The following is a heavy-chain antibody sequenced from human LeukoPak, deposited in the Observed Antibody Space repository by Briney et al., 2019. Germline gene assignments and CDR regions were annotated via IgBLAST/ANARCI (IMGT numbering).Heavy chain of an antibody. D-gene: IGHD3-22*01. CDR2: IYYSGST. V-gene: IGHV4-30-4*01. Sequence: SETLSLTCTVSGGSISSGDYYWGWIRQPPGKGLEWLGYIYYSGSTYYNPSLKSRVTISVDTSKNQFSLKLSSVTAADTAVYYCARGDHSSGPPRMDYWGQGTLVTVSS. J-gene: IGHJ4*02. CDR1: GGSISSGDYY. CDR3: ARGDHSSGPPRMDY.